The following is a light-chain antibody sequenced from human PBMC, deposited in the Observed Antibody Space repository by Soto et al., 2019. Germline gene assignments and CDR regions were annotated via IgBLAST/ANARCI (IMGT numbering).Light chain of an antibody. CDR2: RNN. CDR1: SSKIGSNY. V-gene: IGLV1-47*01. Sequence: LTQPPSASGTPGQRVTISCSGSSSKIGSNYVYWYQQLPGTAPKLLIYRNNQRPSGVPDRFSGSKSGTSASLAISGLRSDDEADYYCASWDDSLSGWVFGGGTKLTVL. J-gene: IGLJ3*02. CDR3: ASWDDSLSGWV.